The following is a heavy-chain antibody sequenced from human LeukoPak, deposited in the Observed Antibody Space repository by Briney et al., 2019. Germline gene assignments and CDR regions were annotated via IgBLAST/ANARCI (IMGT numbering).Heavy chain of an antibody. CDR1: GGSFSGYY. V-gene: IGHV4-34*01. CDR3: ARRARIAAAGTGDNWFDP. D-gene: IGHD6-13*01. Sequence: SETLSLTCAVYGGSFSGYYWSWIRQPPGKGLEWIGEINHSGSTNYNPSLKSRVTISVDTSKNQFSLKLSSVTAADTAVYYCARRARIAAAGTGDNWFDPWGQGTLVTVSS. J-gene: IGHJ5*02. CDR2: INHSGST.